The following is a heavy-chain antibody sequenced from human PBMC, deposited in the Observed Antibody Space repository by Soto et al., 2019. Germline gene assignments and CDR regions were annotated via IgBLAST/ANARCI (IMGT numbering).Heavy chain of an antibody. J-gene: IGHJ5*02. V-gene: IGHV4-30-2*01. CDR2: IYHSGGT. D-gene: IGHD4-17*01. CDR1: GGPITSGGYS. CDR3: ARTMTTSGWFDP. Sequence: SETLSLTCAASGGPITSGGYSWSWIRQPPGKGLEWIGYIYHSGGTYYNPSLKSRVTLSIDRTKKQFSLKLKSVTAADTAVYFCARTMTTSGWFDPWGQGTLVTVSS.